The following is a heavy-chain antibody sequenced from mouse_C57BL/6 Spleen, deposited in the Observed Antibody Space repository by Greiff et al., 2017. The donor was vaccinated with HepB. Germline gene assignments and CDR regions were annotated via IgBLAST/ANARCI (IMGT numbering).Heavy chain of an antibody. CDR3: TRRRAWFAY. V-gene: IGHV1-15*01. J-gene: IGHJ3*01. CDR1: GYTFTDYE. CDR2: IDPETGGT. Sequence: VQVVESGAELVRPGASVTLSCKASGYTFTDYEMHWVKQTPVHGLEWIGAIDPETGGTAYNQKFKGKAILTADKSSSTAYMELRSLTSEDSAVYYCTRRRAWFAYWGQGTLVTVSA.